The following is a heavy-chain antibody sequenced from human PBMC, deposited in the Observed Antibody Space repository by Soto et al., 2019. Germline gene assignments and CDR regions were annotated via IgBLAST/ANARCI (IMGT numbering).Heavy chain of an antibody. D-gene: IGHD3-3*01. Sequence: GGSLRLSCAASGLTFTNYAMSWVRQAPGKGLEWVSSISAGGGTYYADSVKGRFTISRDNSKNTLYLQMNSLRAEDTAVYYCAKDPSAIYPFYFEYWGQGALVTVSS. J-gene: IGHJ4*02. CDR2: ISAGGGT. V-gene: IGHV3-23*01. CDR1: GLTFTNYA. CDR3: AKDPSAIYPFYFEY.